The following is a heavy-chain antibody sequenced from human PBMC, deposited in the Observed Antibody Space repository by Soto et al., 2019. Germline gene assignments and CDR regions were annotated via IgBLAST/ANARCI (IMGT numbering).Heavy chain of an antibody. Sequence: PGGSLRLSCAASGFTFSTYWMSWVRQAPGKGLEWVANIKPDGSQKWYVDSVKGRFTISRDNAKNSLYLQMISLRAEDTAMYYCARGDYYDTSGPFSDAFDIWGQGTMVTVSS. CDR1: GFTFSTYW. CDR2: IKPDGSQK. V-gene: IGHV3-7*04. D-gene: IGHD3-22*01. CDR3: ARGDYYDTSGPFSDAFDI. J-gene: IGHJ3*02.